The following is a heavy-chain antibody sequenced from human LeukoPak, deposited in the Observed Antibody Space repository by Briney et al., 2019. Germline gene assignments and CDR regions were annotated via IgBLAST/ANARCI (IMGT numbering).Heavy chain of an antibody. CDR2: ISSSSSYI. CDR1: GFTFSSYS. J-gene: IGHJ4*02. CDR3: ATDTAMAPGTFDY. D-gene: IGHD5-18*01. Sequence: PGGSLRLSCAASGFTFSSYSMNWVRQAPGKGLEWVSSISSSSSYIYYADSVKGRFTISRDNAKNSLYLQMNSLRAEDTAVYYCATDTAMAPGTFDYWGQGTLVTVSS. V-gene: IGHV3-21*01.